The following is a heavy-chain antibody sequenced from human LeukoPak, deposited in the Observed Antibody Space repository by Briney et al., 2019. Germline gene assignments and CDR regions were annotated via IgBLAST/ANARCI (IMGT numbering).Heavy chain of an antibody. D-gene: IGHD5-12*01. CDR1: GFTVSSNY. CDR2: IYSGGST. Sequence: PGGSLRLSCAASGFTVSSNYMSWVRQAPGRGLEWVSVIYSGGSTYYADSVKGRFTISRDNSKNTLYLQMNSLRAEDTAVYYCSRDGVATTPPYFDDWRQGALVTLSS. J-gene: IGHJ4*02. V-gene: IGHV3-53*05. CDR3: SRDGVATTPPYFDD.